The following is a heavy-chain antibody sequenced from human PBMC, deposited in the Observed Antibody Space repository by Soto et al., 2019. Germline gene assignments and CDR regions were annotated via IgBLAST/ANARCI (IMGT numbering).Heavy chain of an antibody. J-gene: IGHJ4*02. CDR3: ARGMFAAAVIGWFDY. CDR2: INHSGST. D-gene: IGHD6-13*01. CDR1: GGSFSGYY. V-gene: IGHV4-34*01. Sequence: PSETLSLTCAVYGGSFSGYYWSWIRQPPGKGLEWIGEINHSGSTNYNPSLKSRVTISVDTSKNQFSLKLSSVTAADTAVYYCARGMFAAAVIGWFDYWGQGTLVTVSS.